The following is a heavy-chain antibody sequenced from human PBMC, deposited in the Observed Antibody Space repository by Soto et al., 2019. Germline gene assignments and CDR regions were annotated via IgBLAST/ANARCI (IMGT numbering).Heavy chain of an antibody. V-gene: IGHV5-10-1*01. CDR2: IDPSDSYT. CDR1: GYSFTSYW. CDR3: ASYSSSPSYYYYGMDV. Sequence: GESLKISCKGSGYSFTSYWISWVCQMPGKGLEWMGRIDPSDSYTNYSPSFQGHVTISADKSISTAYLQWSSLKASDTAMYYCASYSSSPSYYYYGMDVWGQGTTVTSP. J-gene: IGHJ6*02. D-gene: IGHD6-6*01.